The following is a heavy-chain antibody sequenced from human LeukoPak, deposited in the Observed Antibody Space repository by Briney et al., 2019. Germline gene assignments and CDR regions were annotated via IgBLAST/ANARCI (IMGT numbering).Heavy chain of an antibody. CDR2: IYYSGST. V-gene: IGHV4-59*01. J-gene: IGHJ5*02. Sequence: SETLSLTCTVSGGSISSYYWSWIRQPPGKGLERIGYIYYSGSTNYNPSLKSRVTISVDTSKNQFSLILSSVTAADTAVYYCARARYNWFDPWGQGTLVTVSS. CDR3: ARARYNWFDP. CDR1: GGSISSYY.